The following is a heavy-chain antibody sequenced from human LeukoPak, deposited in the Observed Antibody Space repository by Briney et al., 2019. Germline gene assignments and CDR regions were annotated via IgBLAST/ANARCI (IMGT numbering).Heavy chain of an antibody. CDR2: MNPKSGNT. V-gene: IGHV1-8*01. CDR3: ARAIRVIRGTVQYHFDN. CDR1: GYTFISYD. Sequence: ASVKVSCKASGYTFISYDINWVRQATGQGLGWMGWMNPKSGNTGYAQKFQAKVTFTRNTSISTAYMELSSLRFQDTAVYYCARAIRVIRGTVQYHFDNWGQGTLVTVSS. J-gene: IGHJ4*02. D-gene: IGHD3-10*01.